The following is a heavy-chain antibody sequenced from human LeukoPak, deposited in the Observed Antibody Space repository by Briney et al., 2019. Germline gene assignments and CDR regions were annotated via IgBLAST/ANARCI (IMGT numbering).Heavy chain of an antibody. CDR3: TRGYNNGPGAY. CDR2: INANSGTT. Sequence: GGSLRLSCEASGFAFSVYAMSWLRQPPGKGLEWVSTINANSGTTSYAASVRGRFTISRDNSKNTLYLQMNSLRAEDTAVYYCTRGYNNGPGAYWGQGTLVTVSS. D-gene: IGHD3-10*01. J-gene: IGHJ4*02. V-gene: IGHV3-23*01. CDR1: GFAFSVYA.